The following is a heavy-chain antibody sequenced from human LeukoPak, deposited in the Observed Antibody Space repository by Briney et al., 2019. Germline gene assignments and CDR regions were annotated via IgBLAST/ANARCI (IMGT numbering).Heavy chain of an antibody. V-gene: IGHV3-7*03. J-gene: IGHJ4*02. CDR2: IKEDGRQK. D-gene: IGHD2-8*02. CDR1: GFTFSSYW. Sequence: PGGSLRLSCAASGFTFSSYWMSWVRQAPGKGLEWVANIKEDGRQKYYVDSVKGRFTISRDNAKNSLYLQMNSLRAEDTAIYYCATYRQVLLPFESWGQGTLVTVSS. CDR3: ATYRQVLLPFES.